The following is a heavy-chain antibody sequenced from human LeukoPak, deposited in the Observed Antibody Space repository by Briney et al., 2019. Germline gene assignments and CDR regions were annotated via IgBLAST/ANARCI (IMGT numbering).Heavy chain of an antibody. CDR1: GGSISSYY. Sequence: PSETLSLTCTVSGGSISSYYWSWIRQPPGKGLEWIGYIYYSGSTNYNPSLKSRVTISVDTSKNQFSLKLSSVTAADTAVYYCGRHTYRIAAAEVDYWGQGTLVTVSS. CDR2: IYYSGST. D-gene: IGHD6-13*01. V-gene: IGHV4-59*08. J-gene: IGHJ4*02. CDR3: GRHTYRIAAAEVDY.